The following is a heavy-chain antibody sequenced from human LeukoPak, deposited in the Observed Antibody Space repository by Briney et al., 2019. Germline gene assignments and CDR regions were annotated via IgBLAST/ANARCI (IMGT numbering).Heavy chain of an antibody. Sequence: ASVKVSCKASGYTFTSYAMNWVRQAPGQGLEWMGWINTNTGNPTYAQGFTGRFVFSLDTSVSTAYLQISSLKAEDTAAYYCASDTRPDTAMVLGAFDIWGQGTMVTVSS. CDR1: GYTFTSYA. J-gene: IGHJ3*02. CDR3: ASDTRPDTAMVLGAFDI. D-gene: IGHD5-18*01. CDR2: INTNTGNP. V-gene: IGHV7-4-1*02.